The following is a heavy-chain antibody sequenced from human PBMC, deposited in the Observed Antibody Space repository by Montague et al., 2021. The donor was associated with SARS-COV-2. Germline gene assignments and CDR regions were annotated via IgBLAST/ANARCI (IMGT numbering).Heavy chain of an antibody. CDR2: TYYRSMWKS. D-gene: IGHD6-13*01. CDR1: GDSVANNSAT. J-gene: IGHJ4*02. Sequence: CAISGDSVANNSATWSWNRQDPSRGLEWVGRTYYRSMWKSGYACSVKSRIAINPDTSKNQFSLQLSSVTPEDTALYYCVRGIEAAGSYDYWGQGTLVTVSS. V-gene: IGHV6-1*01. CDR3: VRGIEAAGSYDY.